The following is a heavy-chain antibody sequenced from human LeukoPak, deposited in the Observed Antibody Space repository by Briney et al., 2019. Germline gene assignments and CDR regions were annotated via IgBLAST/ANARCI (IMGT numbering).Heavy chain of an antibody. V-gene: IGHV1-2*02. Sequence: ASVKVSCKASGYTFTGYYMHWVRQAPGQGLEWMGLINPNSGGTNYAQKFQGRVTMTRYTSISTAYMELSRLRSDDTAVYYCARERIYCSGGSCYSPPYYYYYGMDVWGQGTTVTVSS. CDR3: ARERIYCSGGSCYSPPYYYYYGMDV. CDR2: INPNSGGT. CDR1: GYTFTGYY. J-gene: IGHJ6*02. D-gene: IGHD2-15*01.